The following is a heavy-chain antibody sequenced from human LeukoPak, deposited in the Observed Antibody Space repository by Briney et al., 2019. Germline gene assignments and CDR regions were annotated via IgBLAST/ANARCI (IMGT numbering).Heavy chain of an antibody. Sequence: SETLSLTCSVSGGSISSNNFYWSCIRQPAGKGLEWIGRIYPTGSPAHTSSLKSRVNMSDDTSKNQFSLKLSSVTATDTAVYYCARGMLRHYYYYDYMDVWGKGTTVTISS. CDR3: ARGMLRHYYYYDYMDV. CDR2: IYPTGSP. D-gene: IGHD2-15*01. J-gene: IGHJ6*03. V-gene: IGHV4-61*02. CDR1: GGSISSNNFY.